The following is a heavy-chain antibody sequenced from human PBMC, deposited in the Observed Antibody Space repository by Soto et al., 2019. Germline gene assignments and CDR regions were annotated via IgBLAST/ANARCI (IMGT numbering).Heavy chain of an antibody. D-gene: IGHD6-13*01. Sequence: SETLSLTCTVSGGSISSYYWSWIRQPPGKGLEWIGYIYYSGSTNYNPSLKSRVTISVDTSKNQFSLKLSSVTAADTAVYYCARVLAAPSGWFDPWGQGTLVTVSS. CDR1: GGSISSYY. J-gene: IGHJ5*02. V-gene: IGHV4-59*01. CDR3: ARVLAAPSGWFDP. CDR2: IYYSGST.